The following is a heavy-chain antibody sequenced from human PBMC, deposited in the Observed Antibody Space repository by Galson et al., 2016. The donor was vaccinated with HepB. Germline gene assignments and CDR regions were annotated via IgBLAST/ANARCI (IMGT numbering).Heavy chain of an antibody. CDR2: INWNSGSI. D-gene: IGHD3-3*02. J-gene: IGHJ6*02. V-gene: IGHV3-9*01. Sequence: SLRLSCAASGFSFKDYGMYWVRQAPGKGLEWVPGINWNSGSIAYADSVKGRFTISRDNAKNSLYLQLNSLRPEDTAFYYCAKDISRRAFAYNAMDVWGQGTTVTVSS. CDR3: AKDISRRAFAYNAMDV. CDR1: GFSFKDYG.